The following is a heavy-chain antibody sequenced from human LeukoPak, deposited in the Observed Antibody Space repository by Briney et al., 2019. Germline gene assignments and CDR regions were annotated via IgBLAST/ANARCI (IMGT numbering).Heavy chain of an antibody. J-gene: IGHJ5*02. CDR2: ISGSGGST. CDR1: GFTFSSYA. CDR3: ARDNDRKDDS. D-gene: IGHD3-16*01. Sequence: PGGSLRLSCAASGFTFSSYAMSWVRQAPGKGLEWVSAISGSGGSTYYADSVKGRFAISRDNAKNSLYLQMNNLRAEDTAVYYCARDNDRKDDSWGQGTLVTVSS. V-gene: IGHV3-23*01.